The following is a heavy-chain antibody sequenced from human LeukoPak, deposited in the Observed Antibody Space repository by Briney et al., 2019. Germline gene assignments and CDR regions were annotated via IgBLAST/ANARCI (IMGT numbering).Heavy chain of an antibody. CDR2: IWYDGSNK. CDR1: GFTFSSYG. J-gene: IGHJ4*02. CDR3: GRDGPLRFLEWLLLDY. Sequence: PGGSLRLSCAASGFTFSSYGMHWVRQAPGKGLEWVAVIWYDGSNKYYADSVKGRFTISRDNSKNTLYLQMNSLRAEDTAVYYCGRDGPLRFLEWLLLDYWGQGTLVTVSS. V-gene: IGHV3-33*01. D-gene: IGHD3-3*01.